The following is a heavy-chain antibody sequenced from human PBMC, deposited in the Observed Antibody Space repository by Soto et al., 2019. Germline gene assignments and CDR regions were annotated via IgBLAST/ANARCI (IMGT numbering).Heavy chain of an antibody. CDR1: GGTFSSYA. Sequence: ASVKVSCKASGGTFSSYAISWVRQAPGQGLEWMGGIIPILGIANYAQKFQGRVTITADKSTSTAYMELSSLRSEDTAVYYCARGAGIAVKTCSSTSCYGMDVWGQGTTVTVSS. D-gene: IGHD2-2*01. CDR2: IIPILGIA. J-gene: IGHJ6*02. V-gene: IGHV1-69*10. CDR3: ARGAGIAVKTCSSTSCYGMDV.